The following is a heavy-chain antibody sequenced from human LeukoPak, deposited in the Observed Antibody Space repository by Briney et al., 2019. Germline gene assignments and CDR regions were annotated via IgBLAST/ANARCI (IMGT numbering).Heavy chain of an antibody. Sequence: GGSLRLSCAASGFTFSSYSMNWVRQAPGKGLEWVSSISSSSSYIHYADSVRGRFTISRDNAKNSLFLQMNSLRAEDTAVYYCARDLYRIVVVPHYFDYWGQGTLVTVPS. J-gene: IGHJ4*02. CDR1: GFTFSSYS. V-gene: IGHV3-21*01. CDR2: ISSSSSYI. CDR3: ARDLYRIVVVPHYFDY. D-gene: IGHD3-22*01.